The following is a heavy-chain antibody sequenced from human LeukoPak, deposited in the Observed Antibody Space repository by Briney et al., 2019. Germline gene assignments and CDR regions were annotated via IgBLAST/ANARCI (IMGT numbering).Heavy chain of an antibody. J-gene: IGHJ6*03. Sequence: PGGSLRLSCAASGFTFSSYGMHWVRQAPGKGLEWVAFIRYDGSNKYYADSVKGRFTISRDNSKNTLYLQMNSLRAEDTAVYYCARDYLSNYVHRYYYYYMDVWGKGTTVTVSS. V-gene: IGHV3-30*02. CDR3: ARDYLSNYVHRYYYYYMDV. CDR2: IRYDGSNK. D-gene: IGHD4-11*01. CDR1: GFTFSSYG.